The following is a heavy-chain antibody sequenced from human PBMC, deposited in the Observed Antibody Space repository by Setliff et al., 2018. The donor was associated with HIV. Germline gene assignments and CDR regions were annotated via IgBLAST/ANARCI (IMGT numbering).Heavy chain of an antibody. V-gene: IGHV3-72*01. Sequence: GGSLRLSCAASGFILSNYYIDWVRQAPGKALEWVGRTRDKANSYITEYAASVQGRFTISRDYSKDSLFLQMDNLETEDTAVYYCVRAAAGLDVWSQGIRVTVSS. CDR3: VRAAAGLDV. J-gene: IGHJ4*02. CDR2: TRDKANSYIT. CDR1: GFILSNYY.